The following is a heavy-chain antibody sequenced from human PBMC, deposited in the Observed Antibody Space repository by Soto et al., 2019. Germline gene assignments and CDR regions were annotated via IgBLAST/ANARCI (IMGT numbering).Heavy chain of an antibody. J-gene: IGHJ4*02. V-gene: IGHV1-69*01. CDR2: IIPIFGTA. D-gene: IGHD3-16*01. CDR3: ARGAPMITFGGVTGYSPLDY. Sequence: QVQLVQSGAEVQKPGSSVKVSCKASGGTFSSYAISWVRQAPGQGLEWMGGIIPIFGTANYAQKFQGRVTITADESTSTAYMELSSLRSEDTAVYYCARGAPMITFGGVTGYSPLDYWGQGTLVTVSS. CDR1: GGTFSSYA.